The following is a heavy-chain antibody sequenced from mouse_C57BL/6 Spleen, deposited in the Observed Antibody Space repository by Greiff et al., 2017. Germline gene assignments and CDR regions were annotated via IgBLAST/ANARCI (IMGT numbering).Heavy chain of an antibody. CDR1: GYTFTSYW. CDR2: INPSSGYT. CDR3: ARLGGSSYDAMDY. Sequence: VQGVESGAELAKPGASVKLSCKASGYTFTSYWMHWVKQRPGQGLEWIGYINPSSGYTKYNQKFKDKATLTADKSSSTAYMQLSSLTYDDSAVYYCARLGGSSYDAMDYWGQGTSVTVSS. J-gene: IGHJ4*01. V-gene: IGHV1-7*01. D-gene: IGHD1-1*01.